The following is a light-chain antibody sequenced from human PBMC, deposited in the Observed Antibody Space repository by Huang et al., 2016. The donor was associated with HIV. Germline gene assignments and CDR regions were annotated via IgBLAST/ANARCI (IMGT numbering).Light chain of an antibody. J-gene: IGKJ1*01. Sequence: EIVMTQSPATLSVSPGKRATLACRASQGVSSNLAWYQQKPGQAPRLLIYGASTRATGIPARFSGSGSGTEFTLTISSLQSEDFAVYYCQQYNNWPPTFGQGTKVEIK. CDR1: QGVSSN. CDR3: QQYNNWPPT. V-gene: IGKV3-15*01. CDR2: GAS.